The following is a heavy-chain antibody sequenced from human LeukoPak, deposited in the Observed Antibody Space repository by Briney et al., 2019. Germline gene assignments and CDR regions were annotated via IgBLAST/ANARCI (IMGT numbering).Heavy chain of an antibody. Sequence: GGSLRLSCAASGFTFSSYWMSWVRQAPGKGLEWVANIKQDGSEKYYVDSVKGRFTISRDNSKNTLYLQMNSLRAEDTAIYYCARVYRSTWPTPHEYFQHWGQGTLVTVSS. V-gene: IGHV3-7*01. CDR3: ARVYRSTWPTPHEYFQH. CDR1: GFTFSSYW. J-gene: IGHJ1*01. D-gene: IGHD6-13*01. CDR2: IKQDGSEK.